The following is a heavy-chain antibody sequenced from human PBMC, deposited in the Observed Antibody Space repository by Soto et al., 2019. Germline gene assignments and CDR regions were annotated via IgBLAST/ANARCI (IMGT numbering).Heavy chain of an antibody. CDR2: ISTSGDGT. J-gene: IGHJ4*02. CDR3: ATLARTKDFDY. CDR1: GFTFSSYA. V-gene: IGHV3-23*01. Sequence: GGSLRLSWGASGFTFSSYAKTWVRQAPGKGLEWVSGISTSGDGTYYADSVKGRFTISRDNSKNTLCLQMNSLRAEDTAVYYCATLARTKDFDYWGQGTLVTVSS. D-gene: IGHD2-8*01.